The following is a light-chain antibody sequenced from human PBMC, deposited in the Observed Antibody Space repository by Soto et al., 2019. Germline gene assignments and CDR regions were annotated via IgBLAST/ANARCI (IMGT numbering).Light chain of an antibody. Sequence: DIQMTHSPSSLSASVGDRVTITCRASQSIDRYLNWYQQKPGTAPKLLISGASSLRSGVPSRFSGSGSGTGFTLDINSLQPEDFATYYCQQGSRNLTVGGGTKVDIK. CDR3: QQGSRNLT. J-gene: IGKJ4*01. CDR2: GAS. V-gene: IGKV1-39*01. CDR1: QSIDRY.